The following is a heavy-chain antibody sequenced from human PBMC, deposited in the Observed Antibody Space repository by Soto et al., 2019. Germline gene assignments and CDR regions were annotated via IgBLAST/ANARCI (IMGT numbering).Heavy chain of an antibody. Sequence: GSLRLSCSVSGFTFSSYAMNWVRQAPGKGLEWVAVISYDESIKYYADSVRGRFTISRDNSKNTLYLQMNSLRPEDSAVYYCANGRDRYCSSPICAHRMWHFEYWGRGTLVTVSS. D-gene: IGHD2-2*01. CDR3: ANGRDRYCSSPICAHRMWHFEY. V-gene: IGHV3-30-3*02. CDR2: ISYDESIK. CDR1: GFTFSSYA. J-gene: IGHJ4*02.